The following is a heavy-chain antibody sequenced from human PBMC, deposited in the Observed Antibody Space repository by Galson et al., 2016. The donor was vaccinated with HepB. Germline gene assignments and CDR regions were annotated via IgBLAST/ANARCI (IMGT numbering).Heavy chain of an antibody. CDR1: GFTFDDHA. CDR3: AKDKSPYASTWIDY. J-gene: IGHJ4*02. V-gene: IGHV3-9*01. D-gene: IGHD2-2*01. CDR2: ISWNSLII. Sequence: SLRLSCAASGFTFDDHAMHWVRQAPGKGLEWVSGISWNSLIIVYADSVKGRFTVSRDNAENSLYLQANSLRPEDSAFYYCAKDKSPYASTWIDYWGQGTLVTVSP.